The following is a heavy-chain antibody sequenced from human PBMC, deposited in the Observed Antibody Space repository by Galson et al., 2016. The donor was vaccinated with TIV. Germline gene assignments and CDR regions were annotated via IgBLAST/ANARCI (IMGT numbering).Heavy chain of an antibody. CDR3: ATLGGTHTPTYSYAASVNETWDY. CDR1: AFTLSNYP. CDR2: ISSDGSRK. J-gene: IGHJ4*02. Sequence: SLRLSCATSAFTLSNYPMHWVRQAPGMGLEWVAVISSDGSRKYFTDSVKGRFTISRDNSKGTVYLQMNSLRAEDTAVYFSATLGGTHTPTYSYAASVNETWDYWGRGTLVTVSS. V-gene: IGHV3-30*08. D-gene: IGHD3-16*01.